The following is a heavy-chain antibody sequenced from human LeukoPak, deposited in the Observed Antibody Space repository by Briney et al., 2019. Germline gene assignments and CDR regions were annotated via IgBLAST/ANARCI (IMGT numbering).Heavy chain of an antibody. J-gene: IGHJ6*02. D-gene: IGHD4-17*01. CDR3: ARGRATVTTDGMDV. V-gene: IGHV1-8*01. Sequence: ASVKVSCKASGYTFTSYDINWVRQATGQGLEWMGWMNPNSGNTGYAQKFQGRVTMTRNTSISTAYMELSSLRSEDTAVYYCARGRATVTTDGMDVWGQGTTVTVSS. CDR1: GYTFTSYD. CDR2: MNPNSGNT.